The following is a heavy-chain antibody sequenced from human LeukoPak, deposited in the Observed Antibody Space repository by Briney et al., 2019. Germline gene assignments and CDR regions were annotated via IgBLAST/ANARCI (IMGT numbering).Heavy chain of an antibody. Sequence: GGSLTLSCTASGFTFSSYSMNWVRQAPGKGLEWVSSISSSSSYIYYADSVKGRFTISRDNAKHSLYLQMNSLSADATAVYYCARWGGGYWGQGTLVTVSS. D-gene: IGHD3-16*01. V-gene: IGHV3-21*01. CDR3: ARWGGGY. CDR2: ISSSSSYI. J-gene: IGHJ4*02. CDR1: GFTFSSYS.